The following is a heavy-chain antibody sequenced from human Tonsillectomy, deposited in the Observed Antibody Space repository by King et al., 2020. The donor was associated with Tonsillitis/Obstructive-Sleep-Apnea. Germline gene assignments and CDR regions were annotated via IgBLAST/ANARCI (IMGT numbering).Heavy chain of an antibody. D-gene: IGHD3-3*01. J-gene: IGHJ6*02. CDR2: INPNSGGT. CDR1: GYTFTGYY. CDR3: ARDRYDFWSGYYPTGGMDV. Sequence: VQLVESGAEVKKPGASVKVSCKASGYTFTGYYMHWVRQVPGQGLEWMGWINPNSGGTNYAQKFQGRVTMTRDTSISTAYMELSRLRSDDTAVYYCARDRYDFWSGYYPTGGMDVWGQGTTVTVSS. V-gene: IGHV1-2*02.